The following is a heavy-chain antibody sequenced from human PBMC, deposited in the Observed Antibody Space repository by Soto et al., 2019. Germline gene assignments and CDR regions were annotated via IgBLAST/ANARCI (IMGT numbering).Heavy chain of an antibody. V-gene: IGHV1-18*01. CDR2: IRPYTGDT. Sequence: QAQLVQSGAEVKKPGASVKVSCKASGYSFSSYGIVWVRQAPGQGLEWMGWIRPYTGDTNSSQKFQGRVTMTTDTSTSTVYMELRSLRSDDTAVYFCARRAEDLYYYYMDVRGKGTTVTVSS. D-gene: IGHD1-26*01. J-gene: IGHJ6*03. CDR1: GYSFSSYG. CDR3: ARRAEDLYYYYMDV.